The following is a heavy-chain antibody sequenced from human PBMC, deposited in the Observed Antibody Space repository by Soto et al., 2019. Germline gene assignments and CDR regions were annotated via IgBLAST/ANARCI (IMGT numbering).Heavy chain of an antibody. J-gene: IGHJ4*02. CDR2: FYYSGTT. Sequence: SETLSLTCTVSGSSISSYYWSWIRQPQGKGLEWIGSFYYSGTTNYNPSLKSRVTISVATSKNQFSLKLSSVTAADTAVYYCARTYYYDYSGYYPGFYFDYWGQGTLVTVS. V-gene: IGHV4-59*01. D-gene: IGHD3-22*01. CDR3: ARTYYYDYSGYYPGFYFDY. CDR1: GSSISSYY.